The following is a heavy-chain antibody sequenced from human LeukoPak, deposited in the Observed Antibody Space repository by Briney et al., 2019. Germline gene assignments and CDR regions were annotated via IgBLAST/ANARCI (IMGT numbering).Heavy chain of an antibody. V-gene: IGHV3-33*01. CDR3: ARGLASVGYNYYFDS. J-gene: IGHJ4*02. D-gene: IGHD5-18*01. Sequence: GGSLRLSCAASGFTFSSFDMHWVRQAPGNGLEWVAAIWSDGRSLYYADSVKGRFTISRDNAKNSLYLQVNSLRAEDTAVYYCARGLASVGYNYYFDSWGQGTLVTVSS. CDR1: GFTFSSFD. CDR2: IWSDGRSL.